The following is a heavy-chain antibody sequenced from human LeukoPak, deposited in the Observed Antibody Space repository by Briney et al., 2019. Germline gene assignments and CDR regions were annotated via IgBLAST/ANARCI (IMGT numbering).Heavy chain of an antibody. V-gene: IGHV3-21*01. Sequence: PGGSLRLSCAAAGFTFSSSSMNWVRQTPGKGLEWVSSISGEGKYIYYADSVTGRFTISRDNAKNSLYLQMNSLRAEDTAVYYCARGAVFQGNYDYWGQGTQVTVSS. D-gene: IGHD3-10*01. CDR3: ARGAVFQGNYDY. CDR2: ISGEGKYI. CDR1: GFTFSSSS. J-gene: IGHJ4*02.